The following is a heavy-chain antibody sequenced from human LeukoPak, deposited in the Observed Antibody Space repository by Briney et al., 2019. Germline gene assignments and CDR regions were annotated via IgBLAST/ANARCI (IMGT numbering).Heavy chain of an antibody. CDR1: RASISSHY. CDR2: INYRGNT. Sequence: PSETLSLTCTVSRASISSHYWSWIRQPPGKGLEWIGYINYRGNTEYSPSLRSRVTISADTSKNQVSLRLTSVTAADTAVYYCARTAAGSSGNYWGQGTLVTVS. D-gene: IGHD6-6*01. CDR3: ARTAAGSSGNY. V-gene: IGHV4-59*08. J-gene: IGHJ4*02.